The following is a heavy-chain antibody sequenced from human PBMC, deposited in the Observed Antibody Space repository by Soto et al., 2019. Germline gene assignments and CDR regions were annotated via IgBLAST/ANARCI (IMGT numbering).Heavy chain of an antibody. Sequence: PSATLALTASVSGVSVTSYTWSWVRQPANKGLEWTGRVFSSVSATYNPSLKSRVSISMDTAENRISLKLDSVTAEDTAVYYCAKEEEYAYGYYDSNWYPLSLDSWGQGTLVTVSS. D-gene: IGHD3-3*01. CDR1: GVSVTSYT. CDR2: VFSSVSA. CDR3: AKEEEYAYGYYDSNWYPLSLDS. V-gene: IGHV4-4*07. J-gene: IGHJ5*01.